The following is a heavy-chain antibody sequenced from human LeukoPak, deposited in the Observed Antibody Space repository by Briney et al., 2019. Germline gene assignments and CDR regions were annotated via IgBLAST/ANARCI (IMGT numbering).Heavy chain of an antibody. CDR3: ARDLYGSGPYNWFDP. CDR2: IYYSGST. CDR1: GGSISSYY. D-gene: IGHD3-10*01. Sequence: SETLSLTCTVSGGSISSYYWSWIRQPPGKGLEWIGYIYYSGSTNYNPSLKSRVTISVDTSKNQFSLKLSSVTAADTAVYYCARDLYGSGPYNWFDPWGQGTLVTVSS. J-gene: IGHJ5*02. V-gene: IGHV4-59*01.